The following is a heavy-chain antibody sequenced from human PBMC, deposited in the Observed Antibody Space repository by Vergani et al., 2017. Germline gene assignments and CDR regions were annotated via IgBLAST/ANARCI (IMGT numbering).Heavy chain of an antibody. D-gene: IGHD5-24*01. CDR2: IKNTGDST. Sequence: EVQLLQSEGAVVQPGGPLRLSCVAFGFTFSSHAMSWVRQGHGQGREWVSSIKNTGDSTHYTDSVKGRFTISRDNSKNTLYLRMNRLRVEDTAVYYCGRGSDNYNWGQGTLVTVSS. CDR3: GRGSDNYN. J-gene: IGHJ4*02. V-gene: IGHV3-23*01. CDR1: GFTFSSHA.